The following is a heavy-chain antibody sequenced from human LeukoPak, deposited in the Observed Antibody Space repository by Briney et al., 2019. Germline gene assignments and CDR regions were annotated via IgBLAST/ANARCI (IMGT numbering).Heavy chain of an antibody. CDR1: GGSIGSSNW. J-gene: IGHJ4*02. CDR2: IYHSGST. V-gene: IGHV4-4*02. D-gene: IGHD2-2*01. CDR3: ARALGYCSSTSCYEGDDY. Sequence: SETLSPTCAVSGGSIGSSNWWSWVRQPPGKGLEWIGEIYHSGSTNYNPSLKSRVTISVDKSKNQFSLKLSSVTAADTAVYYCARALGYCSSTSCYEGDDYWGQGTLVTVSS.